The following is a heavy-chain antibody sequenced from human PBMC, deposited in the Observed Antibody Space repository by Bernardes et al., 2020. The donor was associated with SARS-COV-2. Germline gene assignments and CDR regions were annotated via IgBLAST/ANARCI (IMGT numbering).Heavy chain of an antibody. CDR1: GFAFGRYW. CDR3: ARDPNGRDGYNDRYGMDV. CDR2: IKEDESEM. J-gene: IGHJ6*02. Sequence: GGSLSLSCAASGFAFGRYWMSWVRQAPGKGLEWVANIKEDESEMYYGDSVKGRFIISRDNAKNSVYLEMNSLRDEDTAVYYCARDPNGRDGYNDRYGMDVWGQGTTVTVSS. V-gene: IGHV3-7*03. D-gene: IGHD2-21*01.